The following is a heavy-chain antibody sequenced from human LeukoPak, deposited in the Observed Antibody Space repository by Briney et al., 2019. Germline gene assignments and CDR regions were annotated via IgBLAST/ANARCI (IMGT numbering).Heavy chain of an antibody. J-gene: IGHJ4*02. CDR1: GGSISSGDYY. V-gene: IGHV4-39*07. CDR3: AVGWLGPLDY. D-gene: IGHD6-19*01. Sequence: SETLSLNCTVSGGSISSGDYYWSWIRQPSGKGLEWIGEINHSGSTNYNPSLKSRVTISVDTSKNQFSLKLSSVTAADTAVYYCAVGWLGPLDYWGQGTLVTVSS. CDR2: INHSGST.